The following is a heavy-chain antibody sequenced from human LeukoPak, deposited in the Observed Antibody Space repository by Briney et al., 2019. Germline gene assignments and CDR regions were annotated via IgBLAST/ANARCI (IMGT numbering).Heavy chain of an antibody. D-gene: IGHD1-1*01. CDR3: AKSLFTSATGTGRAFHI. CDR1: RFSFSTYP. V-gene: IGHV3-23*01. CDR2: ISASGDVT. Sequence: GGSLRLSCAASRFSFSTYPMGWVRQAPGKGLEWVSGISASGDVTFHADPVKGRFTISRDNSKNTLYLQMTSLGAEDTAEYYCAKSLFTSATGTGRAFHIWGQGTMVTVSS. J-gene: IGHJ3*02.